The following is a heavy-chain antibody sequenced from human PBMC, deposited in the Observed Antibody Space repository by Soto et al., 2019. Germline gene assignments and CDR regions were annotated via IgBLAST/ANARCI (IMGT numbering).Heavy chain of an antibody. V-gene: IGHV1-3*01. CDR3: ARVPSSSSYYFDY. CDR2: INAGNGNT. Sequence: DSVKVSCKASGYTFPSDAIHWVRQAPGQRLEWMGWINAGNGNTKYSQKFQGRVTITRDTSASTAYMELSSLRSEDTAVYYCARVPSSSSYYFDYWGQGTLVNVSS. D-gene: IGHD6-6*01. CDR1: GYTFPSDA. J-gene: IGHJ4*02.